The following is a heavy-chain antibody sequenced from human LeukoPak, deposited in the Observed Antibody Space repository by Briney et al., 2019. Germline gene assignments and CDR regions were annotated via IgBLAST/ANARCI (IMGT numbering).Heavy chain of an antibody. CDR1: GFIFSSYS. CDR3: ARGWYGDDKFDY. V-gene: IGHV3-21*01. J-gene: IGHJ4*02. Sequence: GGSLRLSRAASGFIFSSYSMNWVRQAPGKGLEWVSSISSSSSYIYYADSVKGRFTISRDNAKNSLYLQMNSLRAEDTAVYYCARGWYGDDKFDYWGQGTLVTVSS. D-gene: IGHD4-17*01. CDR2: ISSSSSYI.